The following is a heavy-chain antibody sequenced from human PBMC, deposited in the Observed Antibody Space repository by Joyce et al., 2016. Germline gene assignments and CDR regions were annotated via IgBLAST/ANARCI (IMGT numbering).Heavy chain of an antibody. D-gene: IGHD2-15*01. J-gene: IGHJ6*02. CDR1: GFPFSSFW. Sequence: DVQLVESGGGLVQPGGSLRLYCAASGFPFSSFWMVWVRQAPGKGVEGVANINQEGTEIYYVDSVKGRFTASRDNAKNSLYLQMNNLRAEDRAVYYCARDRGWFGMDIWGQGATVTVSS. V-gene: IGHV3-7*01. CDR2: INQEGTEI. CDR3: ARDRGWFGMDI.